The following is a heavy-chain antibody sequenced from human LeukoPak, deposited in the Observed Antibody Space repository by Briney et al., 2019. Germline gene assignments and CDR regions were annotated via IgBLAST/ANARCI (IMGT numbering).Heavy chain of an antibody. CDR2: IIPIFGTA. D-gene: IGHD3-9*01. V-gene: IGHV1-69*13. CDR1: GGTFSSYA. Sequence: GASVKVSCKASGGTFSSYAISWVRQAPGQGLEWMGGIIPIFGTANYAQKFQGRVTITADESTSTAYMELCSLRSEDTAVYYCAKALNYYYYYGMDVWGQGTTVTVSS. CDR3: AKALNYYYYYGMDV. J-gene: IGHJ6*02.